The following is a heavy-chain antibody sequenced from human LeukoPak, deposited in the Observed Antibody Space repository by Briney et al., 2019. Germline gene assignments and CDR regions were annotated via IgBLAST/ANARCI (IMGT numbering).Heavy chain of an antibody. V-gene: IGHV4-39*01. D-gene: IGHD3-22*01. CDR1: GGSISSSSYY. J-gene: IGHJ4*02. Sequence: SETLSLTCTVSGGSISSSSYYWGWLRQPPGKGLEWIGSIYYSGSTYYNPSLKSRVTISVDTSKNQFSLKLSSVTAADTAVYYCARQSEGYYDSSGRDYWGQGTLVTVSS. CDR3: ARQSEGYYDSSGRDY. CDR2: IYYSGST.